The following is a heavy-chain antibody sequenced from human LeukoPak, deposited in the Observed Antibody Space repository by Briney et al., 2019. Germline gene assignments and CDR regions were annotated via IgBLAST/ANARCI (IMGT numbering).Heavy chain of an antibody. V-gene: IGHV3-30*18. Sequence: PGRSLRLSCAASGFTFSSYGMHWVRQAPGKGLEWVAVISYDGSNKYYADSVKGRFTISRDNSKNTLYLQMNSLRAEDTAVYYCAKEGTIFEGYIDVWGKGTTVTVSS. J-gene: IGHJ6*03. CDR2: ISYDGSNK. CDR3: AKEGTIFEGYIDV. CDR1: GFTFSSYG. D-gene: IGHD3-3*01.